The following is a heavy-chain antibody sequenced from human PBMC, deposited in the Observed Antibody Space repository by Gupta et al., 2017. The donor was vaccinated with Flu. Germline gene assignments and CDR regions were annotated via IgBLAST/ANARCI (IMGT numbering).Heavy chain of an antibody. CDR3: AREFPCGGDCYFRDY. CDR1: GGTSSNYP. D-gene: IGHD2-21*02. V-gene: IGHV1-69*01. CDR2: ILPVLDSP. Sequence: QVQLVQSGAEVKKPGSSVKVSCKASGGTSSNYPITWVRQAPGQGLEWMGDILPVLDSPNYEKRCQGRLTLTADESTSTAYVELSGLRSEDTAVYFCAREFPCGGDCYFRDYGGQGTPVTVSS. J-gene: IGHJ4*02.